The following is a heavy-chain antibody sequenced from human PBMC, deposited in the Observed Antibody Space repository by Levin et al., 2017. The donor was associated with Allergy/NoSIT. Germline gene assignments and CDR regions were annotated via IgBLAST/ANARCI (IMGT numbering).Heavy chain of an antibody. Sequence: LSLTCAASGFTFSNYDMHWVRQATGRGLAWVSGINTAGDTFYPDSVKGRFTISRENAKNSLYLQMSSLRAGDTAVYYCARVHRGAFDIWRQGTMVTVSS. D-gene: IGHD3-10*01. J-gene: IGHJ3*02. V-gene: IGHV3-13*01. CDR1: GFTFSNYD. CDR3: ARVHRGAFDI. CDR2: INTAGDT.